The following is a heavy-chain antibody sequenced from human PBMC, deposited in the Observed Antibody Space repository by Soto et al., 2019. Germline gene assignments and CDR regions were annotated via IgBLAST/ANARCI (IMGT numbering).Heavy chain of an antibody. V-gene: IGHV3-73*02. J-gene: IGHJ6*02. D-gene: IGHD1-1*01. CDR1: GFTFSGSA. CDR3: TRLENGMDV. CDR2: IRDKAHSYAT. Sequence: EVQLVESGGGLVQPGGSVKLSCAASGFTFSGSAMHWVRQASGKGLEWVGRIRDKAHSYATAYAASVQGRFTISRDDLKNTAYLQLNSLKIEDTAIYYCTRLENGMDVWGQGTTVTVSS.